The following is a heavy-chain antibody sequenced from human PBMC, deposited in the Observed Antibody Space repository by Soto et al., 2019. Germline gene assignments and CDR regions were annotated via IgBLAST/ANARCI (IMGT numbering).Heavy chain of an antibody. D-gene: IGHD7-27*01. V-gene: IGHV1-2*04. CDR3: ARGPRNWGVDY. J-gene: IGHJ4*02. Sequence: ASVNVSCKASGYTFTGYYMHWVRQAPGQGLEWMGWINPNSGGTNYAQKFQGWVTMTRDTSISTAYMELSRLTSEDTAVYYCARGPRNWGVDYWGQGTLVTVSS. CDR1: GYTFTGYY. CDR2: INPNSGGT.